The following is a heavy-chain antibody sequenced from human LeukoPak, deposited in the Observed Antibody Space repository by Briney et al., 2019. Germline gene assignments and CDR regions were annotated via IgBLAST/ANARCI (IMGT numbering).Heavy chain of an antibody. V-gene: IGHV4-34*01. CDR3: ARHPPSSSSWYVDWYFDL. Sequence: SETLSLTCAVYGGSFSGYYWSWIRQPPGKGLEWIGEINHSGSTNYNPSLKSRVTISVDTSKNQFSLKLSSVTAADTAVYYCARHPPSSSSWYVDWYFDLWGRGTLVTVSS. J-gene: IGHJ2*01. CDR1: GGSFSGYY. D-gene: IGHD6-13*01. CDR2: INHSGST.